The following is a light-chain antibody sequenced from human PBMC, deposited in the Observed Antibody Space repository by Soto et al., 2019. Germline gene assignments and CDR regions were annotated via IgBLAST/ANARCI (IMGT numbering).Light chain of an antibody. V-gene: IGLV2-14*01. CDR3: SSYTSSSTVA. CDR1: SSDVGGYNY. J-gene: IGLJ2*01. CDR2: DVS. Sequence: QSALTQPASVSGSPGQSITISCTGTSSDVGGYNYVSWYQQHPGKAPKLMIYDVSNRPSGVSNRFSGSKSGNTASLTISGLQAEDEADYYCSSYTSSSTVAFARGTKLTVL.